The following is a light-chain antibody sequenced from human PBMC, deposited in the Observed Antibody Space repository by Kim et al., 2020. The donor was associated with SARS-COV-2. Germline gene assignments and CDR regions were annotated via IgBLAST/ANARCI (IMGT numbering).Light chain of an antibody. CDR1: QGISTL. Sequence: SSSAGERAPLSCSASQGISTLLAWYQQKPGEAPRLLLADASKRATGVPARFSGSGSGTDFTLTISSLEPEDFAVYYCQQRYNVVTFGPGTKVDIK. V-gene: IGKV3D-11*01. J-gene: IGKJ3*01. CDR3: QQRYNVVT. CDR2: DAS.